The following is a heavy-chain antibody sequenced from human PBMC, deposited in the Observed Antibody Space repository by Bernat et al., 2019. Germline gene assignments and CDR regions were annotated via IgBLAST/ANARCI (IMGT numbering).Heavy chain of an antibody. Sequence: QVQLVEFGGGSVKPGGSLRLSCAASGFTFSDYYISWIRQAPGKGLEWVSYISSSSSYTNYADSVKGRFTISRDNAKNSLYLQMNSLRAEDTAVYYCARRLGIDYGDPLYFVYWGQGTLLSVSS. CDR2: ISSSSSYT. J-gene: IGHJ4*02. CDR3: ARRLGIDYGDPLYFVY. CDR1: GFTFSDYY. D-gene: IGHD4-17*01. V-gene: IGHV3-11*06.